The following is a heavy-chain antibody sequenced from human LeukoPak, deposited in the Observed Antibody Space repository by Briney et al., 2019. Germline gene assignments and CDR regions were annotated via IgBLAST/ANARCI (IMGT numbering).Heavy chain of an antibody. CDR1: GGSISSGGYS. CDR3: ARALVWGFDP. J-gene: IGHJ5*02. D-gene: IGHD2-8*01. V-gene: IGHV4-30-2*01. Sequence: SETLSLTCAVSGGSISSGGYSWSWVRQPPGKGLEWIGYIYHSGSTYYNPSLKSRVTISVDRSKNQFSLKLNSVTAADTAVYYCARALVWGFDPWGQGTLVTVSS. CDR2: IYHSGST.